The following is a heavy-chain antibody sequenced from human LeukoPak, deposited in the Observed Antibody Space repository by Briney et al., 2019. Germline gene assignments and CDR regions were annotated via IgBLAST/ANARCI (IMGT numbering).Heavy chain of an antibody. V-gene: IGHV1-2*02. Sequence: ASVTVSCKASGYTFTGYYMHWVRQAPGQGLEWMGWINPNSGGTNYAQKFQGRVTMTRDTSISTAYMELSRLRSDDTAVYYCARRYSYGLEYYFDYWGQGTLVTVSS. CDR1: GYTFTGYY. CDR2: INPNSGGT. CDR3: ARRYSYGLEYYFDY. D-gene: IGHD5-18*01. J-gene: IGHJ4*02.